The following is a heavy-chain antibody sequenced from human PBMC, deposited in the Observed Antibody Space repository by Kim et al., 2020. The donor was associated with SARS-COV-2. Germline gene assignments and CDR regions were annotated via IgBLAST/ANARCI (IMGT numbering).Heavy chain of an antibody. D-gene: IGHD1-26*01. CDR2: SRSV. V-gene: IGHV4-59*12. Sequence: SRSVNYHPSLRSRVTISVDASKNQFSRSLTSLTAADTAVYYCARGRVGIGYWGQGTLVTVSS. J-gene: IGHJ4*02. CDR3: ARGRVGIGY.